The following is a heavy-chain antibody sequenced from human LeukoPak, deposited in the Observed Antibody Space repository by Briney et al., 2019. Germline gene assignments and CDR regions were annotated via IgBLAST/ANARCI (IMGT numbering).Heavy chain of an antibody. Sequence: GGSLRLSCAASGFTVSSNYMSWVRQAPGKGLEWVSVIYSGGSTYYAGSVKGRFTISRDNSKNTLYLQMNSLRAEDTAVYYCARDYEDIVVVPAVDYYYYYMDVWGKGTTVTVSS. V-gene: IGHV3-66*02. J-gene: IGHJ6*03. CDR2: IYSGGST. D-gene: IGHD2-2*01. CDR1: GFTVSSNY. CDR3: ARDYEDIVVVPAVDYYYYYMDV.